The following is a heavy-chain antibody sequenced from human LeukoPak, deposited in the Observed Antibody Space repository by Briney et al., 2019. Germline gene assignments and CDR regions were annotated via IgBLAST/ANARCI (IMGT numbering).Heavy chain of an antibody. Sequence: ASVKVSCKASGYTFTSYYMHWVRQAPGQGLEWMGIINPSGGSTSYAQKFQGRVTMTRDMSTSTVYMELSSLRSEDTAVYYCASSHTLDSSGLDCWGQGTLVTVSS. J-gene: IGHJ4*02. CDR3: ASSHTLDSSGLDC. V-gene: IGHV1-46*01. D-gene: IGHD3-22*01. CDR1: GYTFTSYY. CDR2: INPSGGST.